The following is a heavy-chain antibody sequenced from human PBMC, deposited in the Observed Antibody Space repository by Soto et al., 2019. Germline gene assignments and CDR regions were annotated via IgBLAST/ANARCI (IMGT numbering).Heavy chain of an antibody. CDR2: ISSSSSYI. Sequence: GSLRLSCAASGFTFSSYSMNWVRQAPGKGLEWVSSISSSSSYIYYADSVKGRFTISRDNAKNSLYLQMNSLRAEDTAVYYCARDIEEAAADDAFDIWGQGTMVTVSS. CDR3: ARDIEEAAADDAFDI. V-gene: IGHV3-21*01. J-gene: IGHJ3*02. D-gene: IGHD6-13*01. CDR1: GFTFSSYS.